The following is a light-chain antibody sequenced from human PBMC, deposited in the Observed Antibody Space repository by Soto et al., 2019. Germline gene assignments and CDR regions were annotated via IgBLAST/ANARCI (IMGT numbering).Light chain of an antibody. J-gene: IGKJ1*01. CDR1: QSVSSN. V-gene: IGKV3-15*01. Sequence: EIVMTQSPATLSVSPGERATLSCRASQSVSSNLAWYQQKPGQAPRLLIDGASTRATGIPARFSGSGSGTVFLLTISSLQSESFVFYYRQQNNNWPRAFGQGTKVEIK. CDR2: GAS. CDR3: QQNNNWPRA.